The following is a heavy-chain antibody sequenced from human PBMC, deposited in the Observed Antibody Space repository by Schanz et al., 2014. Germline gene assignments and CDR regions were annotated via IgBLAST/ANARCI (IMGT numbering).Heavy chain of an antibody. J-gene: IGHJ6*02. V-gene: IGHV7-4-1*02. CDR3: ARARYGLDV. CDR1: GYTFNDYF. Sequence: QVQLVQSGAEVKKSGASVKVSCKASGYTFNDYFMHWVRQAPGQGLEWMGWINPTTGNPGYAQGFTGRFVFSFDTSVSTAYLQISGLKAEDTAVYYCARARYGLDVWGQGTTVTVSS. CDR2: INPTTGNP.